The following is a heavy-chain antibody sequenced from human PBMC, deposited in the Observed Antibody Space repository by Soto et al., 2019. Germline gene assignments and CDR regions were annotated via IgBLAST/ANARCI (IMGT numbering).Heavy chain of an antibody. CDR1: GCTFSSYA. Sequence: QVQLVQSGAEVKKPGSSVKGSCKASGCTFSSYAISWVRQAPGQGLEWLGGTIPICGTADYGQKFQGRVTNTADEFTSTAYMEMISLRSEDTAVYYCASDYDSSGYYYRGLDYWGYGTLVSVSS. J-gene: IGHJ4*01. V-gene: IGHV1-69*12. CDR2: TIPICGTA. D-gene: IGHD3-22*01. CDR3: ASDYDSSGYYYRGLDY.